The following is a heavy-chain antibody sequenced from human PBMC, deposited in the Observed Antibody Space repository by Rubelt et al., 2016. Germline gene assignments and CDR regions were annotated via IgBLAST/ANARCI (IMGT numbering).Heavy chain of an antibody. CDR3: ARGLKRCYYSARGGLFDY. Sequence: QVQLQQWGAGLLKPSETLSLTCAVYGGSFSGYYWSWIRQPPGKGLEWIGEINHSGSTNYNPSLKSRVTFSFDTSKNQFSLKLGSVTAADTAVYYCARGLKRCYYSARGGLFDYWGQGTLVTVSS. CDR2: INHSGST. J-gene: IGHJ4*02. D-gene: IGHD3-22*01. CDR1: GGSFSGYY. V-gene: IGHV4-34*01.